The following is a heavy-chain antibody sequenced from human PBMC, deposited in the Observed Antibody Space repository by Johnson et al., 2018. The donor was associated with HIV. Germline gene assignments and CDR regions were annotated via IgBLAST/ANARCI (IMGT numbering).Heavy chain of an antibody. V-gene: IGHV3-53*01. CDR2: IYSGGNT. CDR3: ARAPHDAFDV. Sequence: EVQLVESGGGLIQPGGSLRLSCAASGLSVSYGYMTWVRQAPGKGLEWVSVIYSGGNTYYTDSVKGRFTISRDNSDNTMYLKMNSLRDEDTAVYYCARAPHDAFDVWGQGTMVTVSS. CDR1: GLSVSYGY. J-gene: IGHJ3*01.